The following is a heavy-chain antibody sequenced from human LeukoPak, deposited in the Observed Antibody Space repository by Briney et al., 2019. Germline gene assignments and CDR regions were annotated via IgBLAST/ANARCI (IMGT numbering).Heavy chain of an antibody. V-gene: IGHV4-30-2*01. D-gene: IGHD3-10*01. CDR3: ARASGRFNAFDI. J-gene: IGHJ3*02. CDR2: IYHSGST. Sequence: PSETLSLTCAVSGGSLSRGGYSGSWIRQPPGKGLEGIGYIYHSGSTYYNPSLKSRVTISVDRSKNQFSLKLSSVTAADTAVYYCARASGRFNAFDIWRQGTMVTVSS. CDR1: GGSLSRGGYS.